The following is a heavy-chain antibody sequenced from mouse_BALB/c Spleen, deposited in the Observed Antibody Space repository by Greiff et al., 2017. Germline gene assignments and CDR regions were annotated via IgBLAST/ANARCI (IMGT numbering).Heavy chain of an antibody. CDR1: GFNIKDTY. CDR3: ARAYYGSSPDY. D-gene: IGHD1-1*01. J-gene: IGHJ2*01. V-gene: IGHV14-3*02. CDR2: IDPANGNT. Sequence: DVKLQESGAELVKPGASVKLSCTASGFNIKDTYMHWVKQRPEQGLEWIGRIDPANGNTKYDPKFQGKATITADTSSNTAYLQLSSLTSEDTAVYYCARAYYGSSPDYWGQGTTLTVSS.